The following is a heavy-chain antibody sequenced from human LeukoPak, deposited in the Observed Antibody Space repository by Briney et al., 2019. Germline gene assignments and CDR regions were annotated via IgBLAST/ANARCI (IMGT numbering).Heavy chain of an antibody. J-gene: IGHJ6*02. Sequence: LRLSCAASGFTFSNYAMSWIRQPPGKGLEWIGEINHSGSTNYNPSLKSRVTISVDTSKNQFSLKLSSVTAADTAVYYCARGARLGPRPIPRRYCSSTSCSPDPYYYYGMDVWGQGTTVTVSS. CDR1: GFTFSNYA. CDR2: INHSGST. V-gene: IGHV4-34*01. D-gene: IGHD2-2*01. CDR3: ARGARLGPRPIPRRYCSSTSCSPDPYYYYGMDV.